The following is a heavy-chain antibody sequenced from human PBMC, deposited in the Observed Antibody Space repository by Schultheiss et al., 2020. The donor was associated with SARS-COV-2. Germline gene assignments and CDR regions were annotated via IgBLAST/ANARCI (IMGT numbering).Heavy chain of an antibody. Sequence: SETLSLTCAVYGGSISSYYWSWIRQPPGKGLKWIGYIYYSGSTNYNPSLKSRVTMSVDTSKNQFSLKLNSVTAADTAVYYCARDSSVVAGTRWFDPWGQGTLVTVSS. D-gene: IGHD6-19*01. J-gene: IGHJ5*02. CDR2: IYYSGST. V-gene: IGHV4-59*01. CDR1: GGSISSYY. CDR3: ARDSSVVAGTRWFDP.